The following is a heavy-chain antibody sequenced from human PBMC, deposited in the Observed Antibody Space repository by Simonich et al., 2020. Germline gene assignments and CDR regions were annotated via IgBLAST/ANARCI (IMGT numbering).Heavy chain of an antibody. Sequence: QVQLVQSGAEVKKPGASVKVSCKASGYTFTGYYMHWVRPAPGQGLEWMGRINPNSGGTNYAQKFQGRVTMTRDTSISTAYMELSRLRADDTAVYYCSRAPPGGIAARTTYFDYWGQGTLVTVSS. V-gene: IGHV1-2*06. CDR2: INPNSGGT. CDR1: GYTFTGYY. CDR3: SRAPPGGIAARTTYFDY. D-gene: IGHD6-6*01. J-gene: IGHJ4*02.